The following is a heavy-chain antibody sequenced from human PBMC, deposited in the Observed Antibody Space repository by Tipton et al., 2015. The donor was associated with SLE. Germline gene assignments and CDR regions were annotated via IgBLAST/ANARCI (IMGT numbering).Heavy chain of an antibody. J-gene: IGHJ3*02. CDR3: ARGRTWNFDAFDI. CDR2: IRYDGSNK. CDR1: GFTFSSYG. D-gene: IGHD1-7*01. Sequence: GSLRLSCAASGFTFSSYGMHWVRQAPGKGLEWVAFIRYDGSNKYYADSGKGRFTISRDNAKNSLYLQMNSLRAGDTAVYYCARGRTWNFDAFDIWGQGTMVTVSS. V-gene: IGHV3-30*02.